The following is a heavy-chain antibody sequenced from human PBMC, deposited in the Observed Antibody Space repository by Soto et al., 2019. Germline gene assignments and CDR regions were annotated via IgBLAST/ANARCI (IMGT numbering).Heavy chain of an antibody. CDR2: IYYSGST. J-gene: IGHJ5*02. CDR3: ARTIPLYCTNGVCRRNWFDP. D-gene: IGHD2-8*01. Sequence: SETLSLTCTVSGGSISSYYWSWIRQPPGKGLEWIGYIYYSGSTNYNPSLKSRVTISVDTSKNQFSLKLSSVTAADTAVYYCARTIPLYCTNGVCRRNWFDPCGQRTLVTVSS. V-gene: IGHV4-59*08. CDR1: GGSISSYY.